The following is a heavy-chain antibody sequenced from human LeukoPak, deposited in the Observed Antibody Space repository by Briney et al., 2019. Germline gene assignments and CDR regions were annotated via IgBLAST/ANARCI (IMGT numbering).Heavy chain of an antibody. Sequence: SETLSLTCTVSGGSISSYYWSWIRQPPGKGLEWIGYIYYSGSTNYNPSLKSRVTISVDTSKNQFSLKLSSVTAADTAVYYCARTQRRGGGSYSFDYWGQGTLVTVSS. V-gene: IGHV4-59*01. CDR3: ARTQRRGGGSYSFDY. J-gene: IGHJ4*02. CDR2: IYYSGST. CDR1: GGSISSYY. D-gene: IGHD1-26*01.